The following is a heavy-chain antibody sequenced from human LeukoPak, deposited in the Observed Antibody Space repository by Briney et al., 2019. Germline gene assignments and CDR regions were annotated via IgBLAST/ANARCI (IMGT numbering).Heavy chain of an antibody. D-gene: IGHD3-22*01. CDR2: INPNSGGT. Sequence: ASVKVSCKASGYTFTGYYMHWVRQAPGQGLEWMGWINPNSGGTNYAQKFQGRVTMTRDTSISTAYMELSRLRSDDTAVYYCAGGGYYYDSSAKADYWGQGTLVTVSS. J-gene: IGHJ4*02. V-gene: IGHV1-2*02. CDR3: AGGGYYYDSSAKADY. CDR1: GYTFTGYY.